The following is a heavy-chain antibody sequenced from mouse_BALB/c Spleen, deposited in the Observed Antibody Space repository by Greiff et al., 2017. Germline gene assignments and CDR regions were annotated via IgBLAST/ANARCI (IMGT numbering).Heavy chain of an antibody. CDR1: GFTFSSFG. D-gene: IGHD1-1*01. CDR2: ISSGSSTI. CDR3: ARRDYGSTVFAY. Sequence: EVQLVESGGGLVQPGGSRKLSCAASGFTFSSFGMHWVRQAPEKGLEWVAYISSGSSTIYYADTVKGRFTISRDNPKNTLFLQMTSLRSEDTAMYYCARRDYGSTVFAYWGQGTLVTVSA. V-gene: IGHV5-17*02. J-gene: IGHJ3*01.